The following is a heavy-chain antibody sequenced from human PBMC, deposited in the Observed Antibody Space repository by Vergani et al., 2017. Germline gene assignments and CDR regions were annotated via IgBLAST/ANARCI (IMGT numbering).Heavy chain of an antibody. D-gene: IGHD3-3*01. CDR1: RYPFSRYG. CDR2: ISAYSGET. CDR3: SRGGFYTSRNDFKFYGLGV. V-gene: IGHV1-18*01. J-gene: IGHJ6*02. Sequence: QAQLVQSGAEVKKPGASVRVSCKASRYPFSRYGIRWVRQAPGQGLEWMGWISAYSGETRYARSLQGRVTMTTDASTNTAYMSLRSLRSDDTAIYYCSRGGFYTSRNDFKFYGLGVWGQGTTVTVTS.